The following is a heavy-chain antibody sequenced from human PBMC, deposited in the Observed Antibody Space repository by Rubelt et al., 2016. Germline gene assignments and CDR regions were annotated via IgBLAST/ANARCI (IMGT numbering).Heavy chain of an antibody. V-gene: IGHV1-46*01. CDR1: GYSFTTYY. J-gene: IGHJ4*02. CDR2: IDPSGGAT. CDR3: ASEPASTCYFDF. Sequence: GASVKISCKASGYSFTTYYMHWVRQAPGQGLEWMVMIDPSGGATNYAQKFQGRITMTRDTSTSTVYLDLSSLSSEDTAVYYCASEPASTCYFDFWGQGTLVTVSS. D-gene: IGHD2/OR15-2a*01.